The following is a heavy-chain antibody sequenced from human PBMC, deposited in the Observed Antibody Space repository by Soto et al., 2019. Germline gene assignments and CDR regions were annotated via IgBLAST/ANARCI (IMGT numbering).Heavy chain of an antibody. J-gene: IGHJ6*02. D-gene: IGHD7-27*01. CDR3: ARDGDKGYYYYYYGMDV. CDR1: GFTFSSYE. Sequence: PGGSLRLSCAASGFTFSSYEMNWVRQAPGKWLEWVSYISSSGSTIYYADSVKGRFTISRDNAKNSLYLQMNSLRAEDTAVYYCARDGDKGYYYYYYGMDVWGQGXTVTVYS. V-gene: IGHV3-48*03. CDR2: ISSSGSTI.